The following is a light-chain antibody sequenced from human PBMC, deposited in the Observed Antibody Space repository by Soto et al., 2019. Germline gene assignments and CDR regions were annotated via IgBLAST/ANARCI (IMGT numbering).Light chain of an antibody. CDR2: GAS. Sequence: EIVMTQSPATVSVSPGEGATLSCRASQSVDTNLAWYQQKPGQAPRLLIHGASTRATDIPARFSGSGSGTEFTLTISSLQSEDFAVYFCQQYNSWPPVFGQGTRVEIK. V-gene: IGKV3-15*01. J-gene: IGKJ1*01. CDR1: QSVDTN. CDR3: QQYNSWPPV.